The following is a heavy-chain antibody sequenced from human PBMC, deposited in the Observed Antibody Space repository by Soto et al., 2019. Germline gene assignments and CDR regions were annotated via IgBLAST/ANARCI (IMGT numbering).Heavy chain of an antibody. CDR2: ISSSRSTI. J-gene: IGHJ4*02. V-gene: IGHV3-48*02. Sequence: PGGSLRLSCAASGVPFSSYSMNWVRQAPGKGLEWISYISSSRSTIYYVDSVKGRFTISRDNAKNSLYMQMNSLRDEDTAVYYCAREVVYYASGSYYPAFDNWGQGTLVTVSS. CDR1: GVPFSSYS. CDR3: AREVVYYASGSYYPAFDN. D-gene: IGHD3-10*01.